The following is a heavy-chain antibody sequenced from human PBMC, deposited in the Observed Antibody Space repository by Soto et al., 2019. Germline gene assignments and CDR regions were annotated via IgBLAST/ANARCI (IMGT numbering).Heavy chain of an antibody. D-gene: IGHD3-22*01. J-gene: IGHJ4*02. CDR1: GFTFSSDW. V-gene: IGHV3-74*01. CDR2: IKSDGSIT. CDR3: AKDRRYYDSSGYSYGY. Sequence: GGSLRLSCAASGFTFSSDWMHWVRQAPGKGLVWVSRIKSDGSITNYADSVKGRFTISRDNAKNSLYLQMNSLRAEDTAVYYCAKDRRYYDSSGYSYGYWGQGTLVTVSS.